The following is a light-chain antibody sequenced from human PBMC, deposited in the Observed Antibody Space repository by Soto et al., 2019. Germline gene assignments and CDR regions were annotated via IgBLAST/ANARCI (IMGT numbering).Light chain of an antibody. J-gene: IGKJ2*01. V-gene: IGKV3-11*01. CDR3: QQRSDWPRT. CDR2: DAS. CDR1: QSISSY. Sequence: PGESATLSCRASQSISSYLAWYQQKPGQAPRLLFSDASIRAAGIPARFSGSGSGTDFTLPISSREPEDLAVYYCQQRSDWPRTFGRGTKLEIK.